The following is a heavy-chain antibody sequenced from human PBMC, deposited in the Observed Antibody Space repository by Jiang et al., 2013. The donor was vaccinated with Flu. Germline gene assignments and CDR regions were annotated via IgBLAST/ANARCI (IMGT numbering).Heavy chain of an antibody. Sequence: GAEVKKPGESLKISCKGSGYSFTSYWIGWVRQMPGKGLEWMGIIYPGDSDTRYSPAFQGQVSISADKAVNTAYLEWSGLKASDTAVYYCALRSGVVVAAGSRSDAFDVWGQGTVVTVSS. CDR2: IYPGDSDT. J-gene: IGHJ3*01. CDR3: ALRSGVVVAAGSRSDAFDV. D-gene: IGHD2-15*01. CDR1: GYSFTSYW. V-gene: IGHV5-51*01.